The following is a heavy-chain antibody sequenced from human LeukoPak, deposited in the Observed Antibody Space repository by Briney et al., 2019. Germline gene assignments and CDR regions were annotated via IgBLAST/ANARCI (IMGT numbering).Heavy chain of an antibody. CDR2: INHSGST. CDR1: GGSFSGYY. Sequence: SETLSLTCAVCGGSFSGYYWRGIRQPPGKGLEGSGEINHSGSTNYNPALKRRVTVSVDTSKNHFSLKLSSVMAADTAVYYCATAPSMDYWGQGTLVTVSS. V-gene: IGHV4-34*01. J-gene: IGHJ4*02. CDR3: ATAPSMDY.